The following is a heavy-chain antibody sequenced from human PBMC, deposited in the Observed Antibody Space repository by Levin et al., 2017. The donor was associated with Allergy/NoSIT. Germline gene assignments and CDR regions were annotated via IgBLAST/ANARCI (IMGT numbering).Heavy chain of an antibody. D-gene: IGHD6-19*01. V-gene: IGHV3-30*18. CDR3: AKDLEGISTTGYSSGWYIFDY. J-gene: IGHJ4*02. Sequence: SCAASGFTFSSYGMHWVRQAPGKGLEWVAVISYDGSNKYYADSVKGRFTISRDKSKNTLYLQMNSLRAEDTAVYYCAKDLEGISTTGYSSGWYIFDYWGQGTLVTVSS. CDR2: ISYDGSNK. CDR1: GFTFSSYG.